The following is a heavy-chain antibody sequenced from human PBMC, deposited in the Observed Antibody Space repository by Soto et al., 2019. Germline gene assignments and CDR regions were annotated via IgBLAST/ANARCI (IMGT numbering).Heavy chain of an antibody. CDR2: INAGNGNT. V-gene: IGHV1-3*01. CDR1: GYTFTSYA. CDR3: AREGQRLVSLVVYYYLDV. J-gene: IGHJ6*03. D-gene: IGHD6-6*01. Sequence: QVQLVQSGAEVKKSGASVKVSCKASGYTFTSYAMHWVRQAPGQRLEWMGWINAGNGNTKYSQKFQGRVTITRDTSASTAYMELSGLRSEDTAVYYCAREGQRLVSLVVYYYLDVWGKGTTVTVSS.